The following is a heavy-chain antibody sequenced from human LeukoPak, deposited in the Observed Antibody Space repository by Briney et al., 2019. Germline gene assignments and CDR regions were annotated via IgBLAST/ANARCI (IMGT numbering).Heavy chain of an antibody. D-gene: IGHD6-13*01. J-gene: IGHJ6*02. CDR1: GFTFSSYA. Sequence: GGSLRLSCAASGFTFSSYAMSWVRQAPGKGLEWVSAISGGARSTYYADSVKGRFTISRDNSKNTLYLQMNSLRAEDTAVYYCARDLTRKYSSTTGTGNYYYGMDVWGQGTTVTVSS. CDR2: ISGGARST. V-gene: IGHV3-23*01. CDR3: ARDLTRKYSSTTGTGNYYYGMDV.